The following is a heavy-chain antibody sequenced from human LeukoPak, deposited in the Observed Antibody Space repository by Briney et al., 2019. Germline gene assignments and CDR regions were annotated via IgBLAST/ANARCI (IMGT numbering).Heavy chain of an antibody. D-gene: IGHD2-8*01. CDR3: ARGPTNGQAFDY. Sequence: GGSLRLSCAASGFTFNSYSMSWVRQAPGKGLEWVSYISGGTGTIYYADSVKGRFTISRDNAKNSLYLQMDSLRADDTAVYYCARGPTNGQAFDYWGQGTLVSVSS. J-gene: IGHJ4*02. V-gene: IGHV3-48*04. CDR2: ISGGTGTI. CDR1: GFTFNSYS.